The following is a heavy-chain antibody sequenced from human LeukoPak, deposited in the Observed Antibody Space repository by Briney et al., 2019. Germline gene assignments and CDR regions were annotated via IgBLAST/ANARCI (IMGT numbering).Heavy chain of an antibody. D-gene: IGHD3-3*01. CDR2: IYYSGST. CDR1: GGSISSYY. CDR3: ARGITIFGVVNNWFDP. Sequence: SETLSLTCTVSGGSISSYYWSLIRQPPGKGLEWIGYIYYSGSTNYNPSLKSRVTISVDTSKNQFSLKLSSVTAADTAVYCCARGITIFGVVNNWFDPWGQGTLVTVSS. J-gene: IGHJ5*02. V-gene: IGHV4-59*08.